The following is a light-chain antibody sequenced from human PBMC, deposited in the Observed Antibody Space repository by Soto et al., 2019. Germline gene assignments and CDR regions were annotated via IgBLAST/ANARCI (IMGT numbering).Light chain of an antibody. CDR1: QSVSSSY. J-gene: IGKJ2*01. CDR3: QQYGRSPRT. CDR2: GAS. Sequence: EIVLTQSPGTLSLSPGERATLSCRASQSVSSSYLAWYQQKPGQAPRLLIYGASRRATGIPDRFSGSGSGTDFTLTISRLEPEDFSVFYCQQYGRSPRTFGQGTKLEI. V-gene: IGKV3-20*01.